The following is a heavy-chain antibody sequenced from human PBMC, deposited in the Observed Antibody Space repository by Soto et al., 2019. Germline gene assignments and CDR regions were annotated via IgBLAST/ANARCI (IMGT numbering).Heavy chain of an antibody. J-gene: IGHJ4*02. D-gene: IGHD6-13*01. CDR2: IKQDGSEK. CDR1: GFTFSSYW. V-gene: IGHV3-7*03. CDR3: ASSSSWFPHYFDY. Sequence: LRLSCAASGFTFSSYWMSWIRQAPGKGLEWVANIKQDGSEKYYVDSVKGRFTISRDNAKNSLYLQMNSLRAEDTAVYYCASSSSWFPHYFDYWGQGTLVTVSS.